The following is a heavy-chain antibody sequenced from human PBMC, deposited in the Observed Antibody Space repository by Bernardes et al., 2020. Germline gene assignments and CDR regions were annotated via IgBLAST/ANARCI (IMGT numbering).Heavy chain of an antibody. CDR3: AKEQPRVSLGDY. CDR1: GFTFSSCG. V-gene: IGHV3-30*18. D-gene: IGHD6-6*01. Sequence: GGSLRLSCAASGFTFSSCGMHWVRQAPGKGLEWVAVVSYDGSTKYYADSVKGRFTISRDNSKNTLYLQMNSLRADDTAVYYCAKEQPRVSLGDYWGQGTLVTVSS. CDR2: VSYDGSTK. J-gene: IGHJ4*02.